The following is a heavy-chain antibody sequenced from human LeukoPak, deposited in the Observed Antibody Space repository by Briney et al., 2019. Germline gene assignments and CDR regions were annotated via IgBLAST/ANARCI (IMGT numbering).Heavy chain of an antibody. V-gene: IGHV1-2*02. CDR1: GYTFTGYY. J-gene: IGHJ5*02. CDR3: ARGTITMVRGVIPFDP. D-gene: IGHD3-10*01. Sequence: ASVKVSCKASGYTFTGYYMHWVRQAPGQGLEWMGWINPNSGGTNYAQKFQGRVTMTRDTSISTAYMELSRLRSDNTAVYYCARGTITMVRGVIPFDPWGQGTLVTVSS. CDR2: INPNSGGT.